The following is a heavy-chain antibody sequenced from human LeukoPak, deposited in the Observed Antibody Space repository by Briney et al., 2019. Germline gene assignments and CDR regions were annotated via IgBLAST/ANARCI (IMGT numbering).Heavy chain of an antibody. Sequence: GGSLRLSCAASGFTFSNAWMSWVRQAPGKGLEWVGRIKSKTDGVTTDYAAPVKGRFTISRDDSKNTLYLQMNSLKTEDTAVYYCTTDPQWLVQYYFDYWGQGTLVTVSS. CDR3: TTDPQWLVQYYFDY. CDR2: IKSKTDGVTT. CDR1: GFTFSNAW. V-gene: IGHV3-15*01. J-gene: IGHJ4*02. D-gene: IGHD6-19*01.